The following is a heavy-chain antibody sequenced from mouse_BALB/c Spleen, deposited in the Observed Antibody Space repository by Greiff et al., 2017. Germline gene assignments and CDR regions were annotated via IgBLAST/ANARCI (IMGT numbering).Heavy chain of an antibody. CDR3: ARGYDYETD. D-gene: IGHD2-4*01. CDR1: GFTFSSYG. V-gene: IGHV5-6-3*01. J-gene: IGHJ3*01. CDR2: INSNGGST. Sequence: EVQVVESGGGLVQPGGSLKLSCAASGFTFSSYGMSWVRQTPDKRLELVATINSNGGSTYYPDSVKGRFTISRDHAKNTLYLQMSSRKSEDTAMYYCARGYDYETDWGQGTLVTVSA.